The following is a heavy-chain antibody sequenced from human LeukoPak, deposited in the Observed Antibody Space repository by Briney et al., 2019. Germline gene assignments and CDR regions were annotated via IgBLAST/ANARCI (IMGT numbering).Heavy chain of an antibody. Sequence: GGSLRLSCAASGFTFSSYAMHWVRQAPGKGLEWVAVISYDGSNKYYADSVKGRFTISRDNSKNTLYLQMNSLRAEDTVVYYCARDSRVAVAGTSWFDPWGQGTLVTVSS. D-gene: IGHD6-19*01. CDR2: ISYDGSNK. CDR3: ARDSRVAVAGTSWFDP. V-gene: IGHV3-30*04. J-gene: IGHJ5*02. CDR1: GFTFSSYA.